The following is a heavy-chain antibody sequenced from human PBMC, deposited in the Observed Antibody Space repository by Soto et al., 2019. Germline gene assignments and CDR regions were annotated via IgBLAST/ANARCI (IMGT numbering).Heavy chain of an antibody. CDR1: GGTFSSYA. V-gene: IGHV1-69*13. Sequence: SVKVSCKASGGTFSSYAISWVRQAPGQGLEWMGGIIPIFGTANYAQKFQGRVTITADESTSTAYMELSSLRSEDTAVYYCARDAPSYCGGDCYLDFDYWGQGTLVT. J-gene: IGHJ4*02. CDR2: IIPIFGTA. CDR3: ARDAPSYCGGDCYLDFDY. D-gene: IGHD2-21*02.